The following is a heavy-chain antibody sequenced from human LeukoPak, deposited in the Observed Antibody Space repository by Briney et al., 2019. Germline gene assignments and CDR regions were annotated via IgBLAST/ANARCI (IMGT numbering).Heavy chain of an antibody. CDR1: GGTFSSYA. Sequence: SVKVSCKASGGTFSSYAISWVRQAPGQGLEWMGGIIPIFGTANYAQKFQGRVTFTTDESTSTAYMELSSLRSEDTAVYYCARELLLTVGPRNWFDPWGQGTLVTVSS. J-gene: IGHJ5*02. V-gene: IGHV1-69*05. D-gene: IGHD4-11*01. CDR2: IIPIFGTA. CDR3: ARELLLTVGPRNWFDP.